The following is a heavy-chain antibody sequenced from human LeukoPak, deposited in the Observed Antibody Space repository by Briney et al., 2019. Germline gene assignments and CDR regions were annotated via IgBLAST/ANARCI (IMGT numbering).Heavy chain of an antibody. CDR3: ARAIRELLPPSDAFDI. D-gene: IGHD1-26*01. J-gene: IGHJ3*02. Sequence: GASVKVSCKASGGTFSSYAISWVRQAPGLGLEWMGRIIPIFGTANYAQKFQGRVTITTDESTSTAYMELSSLRSEDTAVYYCARAIRELLPPSDAFDIWGQGTMVTVSS. CDR1: GGTFSSYA. V-gene: IGHV1-69*05. CDR2: IIPIFGTA.